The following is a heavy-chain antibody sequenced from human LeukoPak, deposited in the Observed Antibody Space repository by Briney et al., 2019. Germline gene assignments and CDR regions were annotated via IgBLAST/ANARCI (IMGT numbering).Heavy chain of an antibody. CDR3: ARAREGMTTIDY. V-gene: IGHV1-69*13. Sequence: SVKVSCKASGGTFSSYDISWVRQAPGQGLEWMGGIIPIFGTANYAQKFQGRVTITADESTSTAYMELSSLRSEDTAVYYCARAREGMTTIDYWGQGTLVTVSS. CDR2: IIPIFGTA. CDR1: GGTFSSYD. J-gene: IGHJ4*02. D-gene: IGHD4-17*01.